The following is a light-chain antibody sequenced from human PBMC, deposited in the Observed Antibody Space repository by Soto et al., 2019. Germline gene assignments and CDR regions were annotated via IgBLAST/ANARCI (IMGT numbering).Light chain of an antibody. V-gene: IGLV2-8*01. Sequence: QSALTQPPSASGSPGQSVTISCTGTSSDVGGYNYVSWYQQHPGKAPKLMIYEVSKRPSGVPDRFSGSKSGNTASLTVSGLQAEDEADYYCCSYAGSYTVVFGGGTKVTVL. CDR1: SSDVGGYNY. CDR3: CSYAGSYTVV. J-gene: IGLJ2*01. CDR2: EVS.